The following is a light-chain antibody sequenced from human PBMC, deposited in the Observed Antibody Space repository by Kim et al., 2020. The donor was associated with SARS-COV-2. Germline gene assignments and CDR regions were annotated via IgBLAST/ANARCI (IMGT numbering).Light chain of an antibody. CDR1: TSDVGTYTY. J-gene: IGLJ1*01. Sequence: GQSITISCTGTTSDVGTYTYVSWYRQHPGRAPKVIIYDVTKRPSGVSNRFSGSKSANTASLTISDLQAEDEADYYCASYTNSNTFVFGTGTKVTVL. V-gene: IGLV2-14*03. CDR2: DVT. CDR3: ASYTNSNTFV.